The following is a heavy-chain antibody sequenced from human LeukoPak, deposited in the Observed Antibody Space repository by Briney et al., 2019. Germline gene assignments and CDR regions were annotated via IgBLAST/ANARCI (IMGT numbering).Heavy chain of an antibody. V-gene: IGHV3-23*03. Sequence: GGSLRLSCAASGFTFSRYATSWVRQAPGKGLEWVSVIYSGGSTYHADSVKGRFTTSRDNSKNTLLLQMNCLRAEDTAVYYCATDAYWGQGTLVTVSS. CDR3: ATDAY. J-gene: IGHJ4*02. CDR2: IYSGGST. CDR1: GFTFSRYA.